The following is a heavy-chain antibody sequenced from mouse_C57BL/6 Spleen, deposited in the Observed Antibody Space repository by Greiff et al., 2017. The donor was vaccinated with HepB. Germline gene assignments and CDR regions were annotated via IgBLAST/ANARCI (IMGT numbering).Heavy chain of an antibody. CDR1: GYTFTDYY. Sequence: EVQLQQSGPELVKPGASVKISCKASGYTFTDYYMNWVKQSHGKSLEWIGDINPNNGGTSYNQKFKGKATLTVDKSSSTAYMELRSLTSEDSAVYYCARRAYYSNYGLAYWGQGTLVTVSA. J-gene: IGHJ3*01. D-gene: IGHD2-5*01. CDR2: INPNNGGT. V-gene: IGHV1-26*01. CDR3: ARRAYYSNYGLAY.